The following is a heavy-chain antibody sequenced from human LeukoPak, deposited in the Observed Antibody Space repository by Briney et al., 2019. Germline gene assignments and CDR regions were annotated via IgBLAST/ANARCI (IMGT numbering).Heavy chain of an antibody. J-gene: IGHJ4*02. CDR2: INPSGGST. D-gene: IGHD5-18*01. CDR1: GYTFTSYY. Sequence: GASVKVSCKASGYTFTSYYMHWVRQAPGQGLEWMGIINPSGGSTSYAQKFQGRVTMTEDTSTDTAYMELSSLRSEDTAVYYCARPRGDTAMGDVFDYWGQGTLVTVSS. CDR3: ARPRGDTAMGDVFDY. V-gene: IGHV1-46*01.